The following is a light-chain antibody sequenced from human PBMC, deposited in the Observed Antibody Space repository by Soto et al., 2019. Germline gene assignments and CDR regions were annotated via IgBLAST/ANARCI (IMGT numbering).Light chain of an antibody. CDR3: CSYAGSYV. Sequence: QSVLTHPRSVSGSPRRSVSISCTGTSSDVGGYNYVSWYQQHPGKAPKLMIYDVSTRPSGVPDRFSGSKSGNTASLTISGLQAEDEADYYCCSYAGSYVFGTGTKVTVL. V-gene: IGLV2-11*01. J-gene: IGLJ1*01. CDR2: DVS. CDR1: SSDVGGYNY.